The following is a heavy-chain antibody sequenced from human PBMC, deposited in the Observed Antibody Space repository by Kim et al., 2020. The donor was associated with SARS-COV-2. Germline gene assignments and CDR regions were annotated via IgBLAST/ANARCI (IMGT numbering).Heavy chain of an antibody. J-gene: IGHJ4*02. D-gene: IGHD6-6*01. Sequence: GGSLRLSCAASGFTFSSYWMSWVRQAPGKGLEWVANIKQDGSEKYYVDSVKGRFTISRDNAKNSLYLQMNSLRAEDTAVYYCARDEVEVEYGSSSWGYYFDYWGRGTLVTVSS. CDR3: ARDEVEVEYGSSSWGYYFDY. CDR2: IKQDGSEK. V-gene: IGHV3-7*01. CDR1: GFTFSSYW.